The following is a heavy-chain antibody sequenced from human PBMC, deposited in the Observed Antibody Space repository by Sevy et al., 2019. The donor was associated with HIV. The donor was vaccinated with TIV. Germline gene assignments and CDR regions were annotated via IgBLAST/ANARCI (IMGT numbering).Heavy chain of an antibody. Sequence: SETLSLTCTVSGGSISSYYWSWIRQPPGKGLEWIGYIYYSGSTNYNPSLKSRVTISVDTSKNQFSLKLSSVTAADTAVYYCARSGSEMAKTWDFDYWGQGTLVTVSS. CDR2: IYYSGST. CDR1: GGSISSYY. J-gene: IGHJ4*02. CDR3: ARSGSEMAKTWDFDY. V-gene: IGHV4-59*01. D-gene: IGHD5-12*01.